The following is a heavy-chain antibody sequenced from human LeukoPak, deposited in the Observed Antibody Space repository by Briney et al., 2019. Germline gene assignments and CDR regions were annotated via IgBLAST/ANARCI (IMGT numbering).Heavy chain of an antibody. D-gene: IGHD2-15*01. CDR3: ARVVRSARVQRPPRYYFDY. V-gene: IGHV4-34*01. CDR2: INHSGST. CDR1: GGSFSGYY. Sequence: PSETLSLTCAVYGGSFSGYYWSWIRQPPGKGLEWIGEINHSGSTNYNPSLKSRVTISVDTSKNQFSLKLSSVTAADTAVYYCARVVRSARVQRPPRYYFDYWGQGTLVTVSS. J-gene: IGHJ4*02.